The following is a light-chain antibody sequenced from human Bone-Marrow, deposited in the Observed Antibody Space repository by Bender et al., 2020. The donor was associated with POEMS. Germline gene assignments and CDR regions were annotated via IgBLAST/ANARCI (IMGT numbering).Light chain of an antibody. Sequence: QSVLTQPPSASGTPGQRVTISCSGSSSNIGTNPVNWYQQLPGTAPKLLIYINNQRPSGVPDRFSGSKSGTSASLAISGLQSEADADYYCAAWEDSLNGWVFGGGTKLTVL. CDR3: AAWEDSLNGWV. J-gene: IGLJ3*02. CDR2: INN. V-gene: IGLV1-44*01. CDR1: SSNIGTNP.